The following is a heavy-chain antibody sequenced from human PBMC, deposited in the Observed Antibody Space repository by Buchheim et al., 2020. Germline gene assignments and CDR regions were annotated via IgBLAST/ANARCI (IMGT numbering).Heavy chain of an antibody. V-gene: IGHV1-46*01. CDR1: GYTFTSYY. D-gene: IGHD1-26*01. Sequence: QVQLVQSGAEVKKPGASVKVSCKASGYTFTSYYMHWVRQAPGQGLEWMGIINPSGGSTSYAQKFQGRVTMTRDTATNTVYMEMSSLRSEDTAVYYCAREQKWELQPYYYGMDVWGQGT. CDR3: AREQKWELQPYYYGMDV. CDR2: INPSGGST. J-gene: IGHJ6*02.